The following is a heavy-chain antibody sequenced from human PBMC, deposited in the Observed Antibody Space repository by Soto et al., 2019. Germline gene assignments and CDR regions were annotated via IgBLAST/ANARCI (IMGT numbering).Heavy chain of an antibody. CDR1: GGSFSGYY. CDR2: INHSGST. V-gene: IGHV4-34*01. Sequence: QVQLQQSGAGLLKPSETLSLTCAVYGGSFSGYYWSWIRQPPGKGLEWIGEINHSGSTNYNPSLKSRVTISVDTSKNQFSLKLSSVTAADTAVYYCARVVWDYGDYLAPFDYWGQGTLVTVSS. D-gene: IGHD4-17*01. CDR3: ARVVWDYGDYLAPFDY. J-gene: IGHJ4*02.